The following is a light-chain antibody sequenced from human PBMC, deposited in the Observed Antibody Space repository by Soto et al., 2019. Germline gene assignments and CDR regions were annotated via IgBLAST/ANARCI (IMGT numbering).Light chain of an antibody. Sequence: QSVLTQPASVSGSPGQSITISCTGTSSDVGGYNYVSWYQQHPGKAPELMLYDVSNRPSGVSSRFSGSKSGNTASLTISGLQAEDEADYHCSSYTSSNFVVFGGGTKLTVL. CDR3: SSYTSSNFVV. V-gene: IGLV2-14*03. CDR2: DVS. CDR1: SSDVGGYNY. J-gene: IGLJ2*01.